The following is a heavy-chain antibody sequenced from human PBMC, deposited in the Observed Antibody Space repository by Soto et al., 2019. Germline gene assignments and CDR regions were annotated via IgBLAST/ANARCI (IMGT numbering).Heavy chain of an antibody. CDR3: ARARLLGYYYMDV. J-gene: IGHJ6*03. D-gene: IGHD3-16*01. V-gene: IGHV3-13*01. CDR1: GFTFSSYD. CDR2: IGTAGDT. Sequence: GGSLRLSCAASGFTFSSYDMHWVRQATGKGLEWVSAIGTAGDTYYPGSVKGRFTISRENAKNSLYLXXNSXRAGDTXXXYCARARLLGYYYMDVWGKGTTVTVS.